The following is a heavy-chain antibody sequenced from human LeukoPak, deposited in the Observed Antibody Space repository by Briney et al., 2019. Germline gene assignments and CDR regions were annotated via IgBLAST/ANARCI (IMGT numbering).Heavy chain of an antibody. V-gene: IGHV3-33*06. Sequence: GRSLRLSCAASGFTFSSYGMHWVRQAPGRGLEWVAVIWYDGSNKYYADSVKGRFTISRDNSKNTLYLQMNSLRAEDTAVYYCAKGGKWDVTPFDYWGQGTLVTVSS. D-gene: IGHD1-26*01. J-gene: IGHJ4*02. CDR2: IWYDGSNK. CDR3: AKGGKWDVTPFDY. CDR1: GFTFSSYG.